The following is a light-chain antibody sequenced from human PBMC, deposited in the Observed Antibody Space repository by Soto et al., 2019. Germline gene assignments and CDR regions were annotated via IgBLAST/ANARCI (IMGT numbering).Light chain of an antibody. V-gene: IGLV2-14*01. Sequence: QSVLTQPASVSGSPGQSITISCTGTSSDVGGYNYVSWYQQHPGKAPKLMIYDVSNRPSGVSNRFSGSKSGNTASLTISGLQAEDEADYYCSSYTSSSTLFYVFGTGTKXTV. J-gene: IGLJ1*01. CDR3: SSYTSSSTLFYV. CDR1: SSDVGGYNY. CDR2: DVS.